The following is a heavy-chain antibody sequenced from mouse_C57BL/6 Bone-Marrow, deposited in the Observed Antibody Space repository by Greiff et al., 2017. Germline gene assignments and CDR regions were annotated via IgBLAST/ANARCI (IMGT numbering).Heavy chain of an antibody. Sequence: EVKVVESGGGLVKPGGSLKLSCAASGFTFSSYAMSWVRQTPEKRLEWVATISDGGSYTYYPDNVKGRFTISRDNAKNNLYLQMSHLKSEDTAMYYCARGGSILAWFAYWGQGTLVTVSA. CDR1: GFTFSSYA. CDR3: ARGGSILAWFAY. V-gene: IGHV5-4*03. J-gene: IGHJ3*01. CDR2: ISDGGSYT. D-gene: IGHD1-1*01.